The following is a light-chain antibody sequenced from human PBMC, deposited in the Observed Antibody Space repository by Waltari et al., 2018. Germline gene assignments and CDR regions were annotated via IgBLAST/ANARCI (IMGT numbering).Light chain of an antibody. J-gene: IGLJ2*01. V-gene: IGLV1-51*02. CDR3: GTWETSLSAGI. CDR1: SPNIGNTY. CDR2: ENE. Sequence: QSVLTQPPSVSVAPGQKVTLSCSGSSPNIGNTYVSWYQQLPGTAPKLLIYENEKRPSGIPDRFYGDESGTSATLGISGLHTGDEADNYCGTWETSLSAGIFVGGTKRTVL.